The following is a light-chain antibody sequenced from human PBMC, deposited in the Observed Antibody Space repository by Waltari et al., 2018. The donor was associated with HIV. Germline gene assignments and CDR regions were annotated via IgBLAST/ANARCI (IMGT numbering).Light chain of an antibody. CDR1: QSVSNF. J-gene: IGKJ3*01. CDR2: DAS. CDR3: QQRSTWPST. V-gene: IGKV3-11*01. Sequence: EIVLTQPPATLSLSPGARATLSCRASQSVSNFFAWYHQKPGQAPSLLIYDASKRDTGIPARFSGSGSGTDFTLTISSLEPEDFAVYYCQQRSTWPSTFGPGTKVDIK.